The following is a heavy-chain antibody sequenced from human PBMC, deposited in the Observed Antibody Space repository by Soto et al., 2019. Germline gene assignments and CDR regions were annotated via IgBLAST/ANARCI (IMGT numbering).Heavy chain of an antibody. CDR1: GGSFSGYY. CDR2: INHSGST. Sequence: SETLSLTCAVYGGSFSGYYWSWIRQPPGKGLEWIGEINHSGSTNYNPSLKSRVTISVDTSKNQFSLKLSSVTAADTAVYYCAREARYSSSWYRYFDYWGQGTLVTVSS. V-gene: IGHV4-34*01. D-gene: IGHD6-13*01. CDR3: AREARYSSSWYRYFDY. J-gene: IGHJ4*02.